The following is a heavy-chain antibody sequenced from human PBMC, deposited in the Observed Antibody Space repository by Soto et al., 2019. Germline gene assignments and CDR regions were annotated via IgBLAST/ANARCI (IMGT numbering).Heavy chain of an antibody. Sequence: SETLSLTCNVSGGSISSSRSYWAWIRQPPGKGLEWIANIFYSGSTYYNPSLASRVTVSVDTSKNQFSLKLSSVTAADTAVYYCARAYLDTAMVIKETPNYFDYWGQGTLVTVSS. V-gene: IGHV4-39*01. CDR2: IFYSGST. D-gene: IGHD5-18*01. J-gene: IGHJ4*02. CDR3: ARAYLDTAMVIKETPNYFDY. CDR1: GGSISSSRSY.